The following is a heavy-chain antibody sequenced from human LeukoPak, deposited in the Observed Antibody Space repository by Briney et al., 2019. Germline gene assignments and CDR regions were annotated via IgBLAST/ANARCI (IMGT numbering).Heavy chain of an antibody. Sequence: GRSLRLSCAASGFTFSSYGMHWVRQAPGKGLEWVAVISYDGGNKYYADSVKGRFTISRDNSKNTLYLQMNSLRAEDTAVYYCAKDSTVTAFDYWGQGTLVTVSS. J-gene: IGHJ4*02. CDR1: GFTFSSYG. CDR2: ISYDGGNK. CDR3: AKDSTVTAFDY. V-gene: IGHV3-30*18. D-gene: IGHD4-17*01.